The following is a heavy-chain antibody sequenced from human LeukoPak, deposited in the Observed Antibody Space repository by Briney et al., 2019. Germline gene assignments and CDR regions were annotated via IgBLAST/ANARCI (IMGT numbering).Heavy chain of an antibody. D-gene: IGHD6-13*01. CDR1: GFTFSTYD. CDR2: IGYDGSNK. Sequence: GGSLRLSCAASGFTFSTYDMHWVRQAPGKGPERVAVIGYDGSNKYYADSVNGRFTISRDNSKNTLYLQMNSLRAEDTAVYYCASQTKYSSSWYFDYWGQGTLVTVSS. J-gene: IGHJ4*02. V-gene: IGHV3-30*03. CDR3: ASQTKYSSSWYFDY.